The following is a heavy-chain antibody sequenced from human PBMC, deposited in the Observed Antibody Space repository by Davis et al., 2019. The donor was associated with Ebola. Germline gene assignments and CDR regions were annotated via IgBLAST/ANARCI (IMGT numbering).Heavy chain of an antibody. CDR3: ARNGSSSFSRYHYYGLDV. Sequence: LRLSCTVSGGSVTSATYYWSWIRQPAGKGLEWIGHIHSGGSTNYNPSLRSRVTISIDTSKNQVSLNVNSVTAADTAVYYCARNGSSSFSRYHYYGLDVWGQGTTVTVSS. CDR1: GGSVTSATYY. V-gene: IGHV4-61*09. CDR2: IHSGGST. D-gene: IGHD3-3*01. J-gene: IGHJ6*02.